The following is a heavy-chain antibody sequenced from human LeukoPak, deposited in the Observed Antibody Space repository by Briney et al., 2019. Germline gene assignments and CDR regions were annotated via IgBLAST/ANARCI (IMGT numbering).Heavy chain of an antibody. CDR1: GGSISIYY. CDR2: IFTSGIT. Sequence: SETLSLTCTASGGSISIYYWNWTRQPAGKGLEWIGRIFTSGITNYNPSLKSRVTMSVDTSKNQFSLNLSSVTAADTAVYYCARESSGSYYNPLGYMDVWGKGTTVTVSS. CDR3: ARESSGSYYNPLGYMDV. V-gene: IGHV4-4*07. D-gene: IGHD3-10*01. J-gene: IGHJ6*03.